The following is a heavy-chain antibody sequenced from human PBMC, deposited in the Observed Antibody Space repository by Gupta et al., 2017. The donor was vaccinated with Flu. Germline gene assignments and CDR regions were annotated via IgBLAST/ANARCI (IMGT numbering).Heavy chain of an antibody. V-gene: IGHV1-3*01. CDR1: EHMFRRYA. Sequence: QVHLVQSGAEVKKPGASVKVSCKAPEHMFRRYAMYWVRQAPGQGLEWMGRINAADSDTRYSQKFQNRMTITTDTAASIVYMELSSLRSEDTAVYYCARGAEYCSNGVCSWGYYCQDWGQGTPVTVAS. J-gene: IGHJ4*02. CDR2: INAADSDT. D-gene: IGHD2-8*01. CDR3: ARGAEYCSNGVCSWGYYCQD.